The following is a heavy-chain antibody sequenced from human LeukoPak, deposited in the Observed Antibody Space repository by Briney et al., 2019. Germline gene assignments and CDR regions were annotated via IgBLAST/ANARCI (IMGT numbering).Heavy chain of an antibody. CDR3: ARAEIAAAGTGIDY. J-gene: IGHJ4*02. CDR2: ISSSGSTI. D-gene: IGHD6-13*01. V-gene: IGHV3-48*03. CDR1: GSTFSSYE. Sequence: GGSLRLSCAASGSTFSSYEMNWVRQAPGKGLEWVSYISSSGSTIYYAASVKGRFTISRDNAKNSLYLQMNSLRAEDTAVYYCARAEIAAAGTGIDYWGQGTLVTVSS.